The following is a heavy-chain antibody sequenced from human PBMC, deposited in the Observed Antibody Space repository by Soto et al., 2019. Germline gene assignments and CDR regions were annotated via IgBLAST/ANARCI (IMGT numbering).Heavy chain of an antibody. Sequence: QTLCLPRAICGDSLSRDSAACDWIRHTPSGGIEWLGRTYYRSKWYNDYAVSVKSRITINPNTYNNQFPLQLNSVTPEDTAVYYCARVLVATTYYFDYWGQGTLVTVSS. CDR3: ARVLVATTYYFDY. D-gene: IGHD5-12*01. CDR2: TYYRSKWYN. CDR1: GDSLSRDSAA. V-gene: IGHV6-1*01. J-gene: IGHJ4*02.